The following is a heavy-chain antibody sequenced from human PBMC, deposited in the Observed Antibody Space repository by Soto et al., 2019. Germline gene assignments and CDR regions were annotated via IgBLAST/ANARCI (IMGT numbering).Heavy chain of an antibody. CDR1: GFTFSSYA. J-gene: IGHJ5*02. CDR2: ISGSGGST. Sequence: GGSLRLSCAASGFTFSSYAMSWVRQAPGKGLEWVSAISGSGGSTYYADSVKGRFTISRDNSKNTLYLQMNSLRAEDTAVYYCAXDPLYYDFWRWGNWFDPWGQGTLVTVSS. V-gene: IGHV3-23*01. CDR3: AXDPLYYDFWRWGNWFDP. D-gene: IGHD3-3*01.